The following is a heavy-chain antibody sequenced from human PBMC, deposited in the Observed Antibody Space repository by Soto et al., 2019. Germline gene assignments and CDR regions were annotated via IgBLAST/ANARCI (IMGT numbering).Heavy chain of an antibody. Sequence: GGSLRLSCAASGITFSSYAFTWVRQAPGKGREWVSTISGSGDSTYYADSVKGRFTISRDNSKNALYLQLNSLRAEDTALYYCAKDSGFSGYYYFDYWGQGTLVTVSS. CDR1: GITFSSYA. CDR2: ISGSGDST. CDR3: AKDSGFSGYYYFDY. J-gene: IGHJ4*02. D-gene: IGHD3-22*01. V-gene: IGHV3-23*01.